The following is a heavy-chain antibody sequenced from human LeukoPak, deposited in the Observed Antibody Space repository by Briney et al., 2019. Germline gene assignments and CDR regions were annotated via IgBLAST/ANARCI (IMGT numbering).Heavy chain of an antibody. D-gene: IGHD3-10*01. V-gene: IGHV3-23*01. Sequence: GGSLRLSCAASGFTFSSYALSWVRQAPGKGLEWVSAISGSGGSTYYADSVKGRFTISTDNSKNTLYLQMNSLRAEDTAVYYCAKRFPGEYYFDYWGQGTLVTVSS. CDR2: ISGSGGST. CDR3: AKRFPGEYYFDY. CDR1: GFTFSSYA. J-gene: IGHJ4*02.